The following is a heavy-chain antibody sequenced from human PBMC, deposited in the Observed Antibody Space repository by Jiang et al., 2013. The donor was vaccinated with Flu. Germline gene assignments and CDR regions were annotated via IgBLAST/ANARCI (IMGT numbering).Heavy chain of an antibody. CDR1: SVSGNSAT. D-gene: IGHD3-10*01. V-gene: IGHV6-1*01. J-gene: IGHJ4*02. Sequence: SVSGNSATWTWIRQSPSRGLEWLGRTYYRSKWYNDYAISVISRMTINADTSKNQFSLQLNSVTPEDTAVYYCARDSGLAFDYWGQGTLVTVSS. CDR2: TYYRSKWYN. CDR3: ARDSGLAFDY.